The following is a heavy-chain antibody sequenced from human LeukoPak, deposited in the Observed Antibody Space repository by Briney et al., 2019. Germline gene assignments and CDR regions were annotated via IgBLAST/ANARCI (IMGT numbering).Heavy chain of an antibody. D-gene: IGHD3-22*01. V-gene: IGHV3-33*01. CDR1: GVTFSRYG. CDR2: IWYDGSNK. Sequence: GGSLRLSCAASGVTFSRYGMHWVRQAPGKGLEWGAVIWYDGSNKYYADSVKGRFTISRDNSKKTLYLQMNSLRAEDTAVYYCARDPTAYYDSSGYYLNTIDYWGQGTLVTVSS. CDR3: ARDPTAYYDSSGYYLNTIDY. J-gene: IGHJ4*02.